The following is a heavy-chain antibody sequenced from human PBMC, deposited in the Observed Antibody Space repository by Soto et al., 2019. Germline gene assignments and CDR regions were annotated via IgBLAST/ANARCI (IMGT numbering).Heavy chain of an antibody. V-gene: IGHV4-61*01. CDR2: IYYNGST. D-gene: IGHD6-13*01. J-gene: IGHJ4*02. Sequence: VQLRESGPGLVKPSETLSLTCTVSGGSVSSASFYWSWIRQPPGKGLDWIGSIYYNGSTNYNPSVKSRVSISVDTSKNQFSLKLSSVTAADTAVYYCARSLKYSTTWWFDYWGQGTLVTVSS. CDR1: GGSVSSASFY. CDR3: ARSLKYSTTWWFDY.